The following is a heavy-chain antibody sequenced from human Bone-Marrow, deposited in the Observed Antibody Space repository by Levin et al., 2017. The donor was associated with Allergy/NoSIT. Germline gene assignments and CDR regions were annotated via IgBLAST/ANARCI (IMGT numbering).Heavy chain of an antibody. D-gene: IGHD6-19*01. Sequence: ASVKVSCKGSGYSFTTYWIAWVRQMPGKGLEWMGIIYPGDFDIRYSPSFQGQVTISADRSISTAYLQWNSLKASDTAMYYCARPVYSSGWSYYFDFWGQGTLVTVSS. CDR3: ARPVYSSGWSYYFDF. J-gene: IGHJ4*02. CDR2: IYPGDFDI. CDR1: GYSFTTYW. V-gene: IGHV5-51*01.